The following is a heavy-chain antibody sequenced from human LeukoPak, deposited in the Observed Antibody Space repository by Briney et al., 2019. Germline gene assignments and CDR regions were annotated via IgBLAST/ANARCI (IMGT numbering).Heavy chain of an antibody. CDR3: ALWVDGSGSYFRAVDY. CDR1: GFTFSTYW. J-gene: IGHJ4*02. Sequence: GGSLRLSCTASGFTFSTYWMSWVRQAPGKGLEWVANINQDGTEKYYVDSVKGRFTISRDNTKNSLYLQMNSLRAEDTAVYYCALWVDGSGSYFRAVDYWGQGTLVTVSS. V-gene: IGHV3-7*01. CDR2: INQDGTEK. D-gene: IGHD3-10*01.